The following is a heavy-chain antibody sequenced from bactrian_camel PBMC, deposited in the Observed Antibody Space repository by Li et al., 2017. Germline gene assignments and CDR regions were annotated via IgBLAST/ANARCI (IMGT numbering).Heavy chain of an antibody. CDR2: IYTGSGNT. D-gene: IGHD6*01. CDR3: AEGRGSRGEHCYSLNY. Sequence: VQLVESGGGSVQTGGSLRLSCAPSGLSVSDFSMAWFRQAPGKECEGVARIYTGSGNTYYAGSVKGRFTISQDSARNTVYLQMNNLQPEDTATYYCAEGRGSRGEHCYSLNYWGQGTQVTVS. CDR1: GLSVSDFS. V-gene: IGHV3S1*01. J-gene: IGHJ4*01.